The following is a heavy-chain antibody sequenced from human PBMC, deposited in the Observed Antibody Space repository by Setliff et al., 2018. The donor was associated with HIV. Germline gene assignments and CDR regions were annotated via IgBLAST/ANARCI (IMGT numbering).Heavy chain of an antibody. CDR1: GYSLSDYF. D-gene: IGHD1-26*01. CDR3: ARVRVGATDGFDL. J-gene: IGHJ3*01. Sequence: ASVKVSCKASGYSLSDYFLHRVQEAPGRGLEWIGRISPRDGPRDGEVIYGDNFHGRATITADTSTNTGYMELGGLRLADTAMYFCARVRVGATDGFDLWGQGTMVTVSS. V-gene: IGHV1-69-2*01. CDR2: ISPRDGPRDGEV.